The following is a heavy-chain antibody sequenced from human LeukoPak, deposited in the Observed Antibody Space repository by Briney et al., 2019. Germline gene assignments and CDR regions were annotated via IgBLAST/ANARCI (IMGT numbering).Heavy chain of an antibody. CDR3: TTDRSSIAVRPH. J-gene: IGHJ4*02. Sequence: GGSLRLSCAASGVTFSGYWMHWVRGAPGEGVVWVARINTDGSTTNYADSVKGRFTISRDNAKNTLYLQMNSLRAEDTAVYYCTTDRSSIAVRPHWGQGTLVTVSS. D-gene: IGHD6-6*01. V-gene: IGHV3-74*01. CDR2: INTDGSTT. CDR1: GVTFSGYW.